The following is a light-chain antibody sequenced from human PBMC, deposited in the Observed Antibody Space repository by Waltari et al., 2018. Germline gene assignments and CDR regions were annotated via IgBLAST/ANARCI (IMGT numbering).Light chain of an antibody. CDR1: QDIRNY. CDR2: AAS. CDR3: QKYDSVPWT. Sequence: DIQMTQSPSSLSASVGDRVTITCRASQDIRNYLAWYQQKPGKVPKLLISAASTLQSGVPSRFSGRESGTDFTLTISRLQPEDVGTYYCQKYDSVPWTFGQGTKVEIK. J-gene: IGKJ1*01. V-gene: IGKV1-27*01.